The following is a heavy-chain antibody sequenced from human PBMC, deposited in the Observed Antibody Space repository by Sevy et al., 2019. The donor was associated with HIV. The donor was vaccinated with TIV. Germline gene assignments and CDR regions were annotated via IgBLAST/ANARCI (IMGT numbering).Heavy chain of an antibody. V-gene: IGHV3-48*01. D-gene: IGHD3-22*01. CDR2: ISSSSSTI. Sequence: GGSLRLSCAASGFTFSSYSMNWVRQAPGKGLEWVSYISSSSSTIYYADSVKGRLTISRDNAKNSLYLQMNSLRAEDTAVYYCARGEAYYYDSSGYYDYWGQGTLVTVSS. J-gene: IGHJ4*02. CDR3: ARGEAYYYDSSGYYDY. CDR1: GFTFSSYS.